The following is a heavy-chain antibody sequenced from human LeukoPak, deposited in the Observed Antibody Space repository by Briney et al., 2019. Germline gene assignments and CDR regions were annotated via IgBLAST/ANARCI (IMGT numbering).Heavy chain of an antibody. CDR2: ISSSSSTI. Sequence: GGSLRLSCAASGFTVSDNYMSWVRQAPGKGLEWVSYISSSSSTIYYADSVKGRFTISRDNAKNSLYPQMNSLRAEDTAVYYCAIAAAEAFDIWGQGTMVTVSS. D-gene: IGHD6-13*01. CDR1: GFTVSDNY. J-gene: IGHJ3*02. CDR3: AIAAAEAFDI. V-gene: IGHV3-11*04.